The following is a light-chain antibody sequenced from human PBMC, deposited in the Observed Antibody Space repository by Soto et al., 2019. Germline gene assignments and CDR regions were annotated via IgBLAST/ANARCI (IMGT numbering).Light chain of an antibody. CDR3: QQYGGSPGCT. CDR1: QSVSSSY. J-gene: IGKJ2*02. V-gene: IGKV3-20*01. CDR2: GGS. Sequence: EIVLTQSPGTLSLSPGERATLSCRASQSVSSSYLAWYQQKPGQAPRLLIYGGSSRATGIPDRFSGSGSGTDFTLTISRLEPEDFAVYYCQQYGGSPGCTFGQGTKLEIK.